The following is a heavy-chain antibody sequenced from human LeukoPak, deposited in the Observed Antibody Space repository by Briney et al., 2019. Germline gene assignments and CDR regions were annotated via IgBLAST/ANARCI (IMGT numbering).Heavy chain of an antibody. J-gene: IGHJ4*02. CDR2: INQDGSAK. CDR1: GFSFSSYW. D-gene: IGHD3-22*01. V-gene: IGHV3-7*01. Sequence: PRGSLRLSCAASGFSFSSYWMSWVRQAPGKGLEWVANINQDGSAKYYVDSVKGRFTISRDNAKTSVYLQMNSLRDEDAAVYYCASSHDSSGNDWGQGTLVVVSS. CDR3: ASSHDSSGND.